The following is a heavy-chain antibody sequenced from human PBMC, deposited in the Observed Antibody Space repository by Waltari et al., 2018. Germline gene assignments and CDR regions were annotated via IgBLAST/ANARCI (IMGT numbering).Heavy chain of an antibody. Sequence: DVQLVESGGSVVRPGGSLRRSRAASGFSFGDYDMSWVRQAPGKGLAWVSGINWNGGSTSYAESVKGRFTISRDNAKNSLYLQMNSLRDEDTALYYCAKDSLGIPFYYVDVWGKGTTVTVS. J-gene: IGHJ6*03. CDR1: GFSFGDYD. V-gene: IGHV3-20*04. CDR3: AKDSLGIPFYYVDV. CDR2: INWNGGST.